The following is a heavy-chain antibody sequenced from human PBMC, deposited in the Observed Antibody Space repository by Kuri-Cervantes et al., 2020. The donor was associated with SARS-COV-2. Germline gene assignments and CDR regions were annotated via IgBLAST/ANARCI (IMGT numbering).Heavy chain of an antibody. D-gene: IGHD3-10*01. V-gene: IGHV1-69*04. CDR2: IIPILGIA. Sequence: SVKVSCKASGGTFSSYAISWVRQAPGQGLEWMGRIIPILGIANYAKKFQCRVTITADKSTSTAYMELISLRSEDTAVYYCARATPSGPTTPEIWGQGTMVTVSS. CDR3: ARATPSGPTTPEI. J-gene: IGHJ3*02. CDR1: GGTFSSYA.